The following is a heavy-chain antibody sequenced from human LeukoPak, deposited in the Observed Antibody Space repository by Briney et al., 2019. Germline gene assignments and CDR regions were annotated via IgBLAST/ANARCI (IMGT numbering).Heavy chain of an antibody. V-gene: IGHV3-74*01. CDR3: SRDRRTWFDP. J-gene: IGHJ5*02. CDR2: ITSNGSDT. Sequence: AWGSLRLSCAASGFTFSSYWMHWVRQVPGKGLVWVSRITSNGSDTIYADSVKGRFTISRDNAKNTLYLQMNSLRAEDTALYYCSRDRRTWFDPWGQGTLVIVS. CDR1: GFTFSSYW.